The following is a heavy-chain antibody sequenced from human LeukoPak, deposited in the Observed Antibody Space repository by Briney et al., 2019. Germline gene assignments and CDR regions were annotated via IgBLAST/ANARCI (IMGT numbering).Heavy chain of an antibody. Sequence: GGSPRLSCVASGFTVSSSYMSWVRQAPGKGLEWVSIIYGGANTYYADSVKGRFTISRDNSKNTLYLQMKSLRAEDTAVYYCASGMPRGAPAIDYWGQGTLVIVSA. V-gene: IGHV3-66*01. CDR1: GFTVSSSY. CDR3: ASGMPRGAPAIDY. J-gene: IGHJ4*02. D-gene: IGHD3-10*01. CDR2: IYGGANT.